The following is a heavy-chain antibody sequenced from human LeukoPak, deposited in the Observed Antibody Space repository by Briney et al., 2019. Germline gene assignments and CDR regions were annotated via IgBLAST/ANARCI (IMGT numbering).Heavy chain of an antibody. CDR1: GGSISSSSYY. CDR2: IYYSGST. D-gene: IGHD2-15*01. CDR3: ARGGGDVFDI. V-gene: IGHV4-39*07. J-gene: IGHJ3*02. Sequence: PSETLSLTCTVSGGSISSSSYYWGWIRQPPGKGLEWIGSIYYSGSTYYNPSLKSRVTISVDTSKNQFSLKLSSVTAADTAVYYCARGGGDVFDIWGQGKMVTVSS.